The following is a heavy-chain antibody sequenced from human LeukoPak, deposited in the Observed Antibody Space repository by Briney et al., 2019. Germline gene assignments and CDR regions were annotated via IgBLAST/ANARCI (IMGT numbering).Heavy chain of an antibody. CDR1: GFTFHDYG. J-gene: IGHJ6*02. V-gene: IGHV3-9*01. D-gene: IGHD1-26*01. Sequence: GRSLRLSCAASGFTFHDYGMHWVRQVPGKGLEWVSGTNWDGNNIGYADSVKGRFTISRDNGKNSLYLQMNSLTPEDTALYYCAKEIGYCGSGTRQRDYYGLDVWGQGTEVTVS. CDR3: AKEIGYCGSGTRQRDYYGLDV. CDR2: TNWDGNNI.